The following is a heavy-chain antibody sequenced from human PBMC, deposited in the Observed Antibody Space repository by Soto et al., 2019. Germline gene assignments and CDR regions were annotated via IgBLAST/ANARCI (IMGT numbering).Heavy chain of an antibody. CDR3: ARASIGTYYHDSSGYYRFDY. Sequence: PSETRSLTCAVSSGSISSSSWWSWVRQPPGKGPEWIGEIYHSGSTNYNPSLKSRVTISVDKSKNQFSLKLSSVTAADTAVYYCARASIGTYYHDSSGYYRFDYWGQGTLVTVSS. J-gene: IGHJ4*02. V-gene: IGHV4-4*02. D-gene: IGHD3-22*01. CDR2: IYHSGST. CDR1: SGSISSSSW.